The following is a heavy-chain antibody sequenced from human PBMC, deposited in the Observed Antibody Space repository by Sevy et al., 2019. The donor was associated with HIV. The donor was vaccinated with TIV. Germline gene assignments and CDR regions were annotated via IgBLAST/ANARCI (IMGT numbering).Heavy chain of an antibody. J-gene: IGHJ3*02. CDR2: IYYTEST. Sequence: SETLSLTCSVSGGSLSSHYWSWIRQPPGKGLEWIGYIYYTESTNYSPSLKSRVTISLDTSKNQVSLKLRSVSAADTAVYYCARDFRYGYWHAFHIWGQGTMVTVSS. V-gene: IGHV4-59*11. CDR1: GGSLSSHY. CDR3: ARDFRYGYWHAFHI. D-gene: IGHD2-8*02.